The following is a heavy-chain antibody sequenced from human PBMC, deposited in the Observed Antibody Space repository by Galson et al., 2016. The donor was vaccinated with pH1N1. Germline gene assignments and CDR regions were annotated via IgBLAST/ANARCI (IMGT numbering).Heavy chain of an antibody. D-gene: IGHD1/OR15-1a*01. CDR1: GFTFGDYA. Sequence: RLSCATSGFTFGDYAISWFRKAPGKGLEWVGLIKSQTYGVTTEYAASVKGRFIVSRDDSKSIAYLQMNGLKAEDTAVYYCARAGVEHLVHGGTRLQYIWFDPWGQGTLVTVSS. V-gene: IGHV3-49*03. J-gene: IGHJ5*02. CDR2: IKSQTYGVTT. CDR3: ARAGVEHLVHGGTRLQYIWFDP.